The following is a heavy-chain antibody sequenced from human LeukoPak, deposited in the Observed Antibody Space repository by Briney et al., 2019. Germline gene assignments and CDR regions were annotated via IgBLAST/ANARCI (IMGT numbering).Heavy chain of an antibody. Sequence: SETLSLTCTVSGASISSHFWTWIRQSPGKGLEWIGYVYYSGSTNYNPSLKSRVTISVDTSNNQFSLKLSSVTAADTAVYYCARGPPDYGDYVYYYYMDVWGKGTTVTVSS. CDR1: GASISSHF. D-gene: IGHD4-17*01. V-gene: IGHV4-59*11. CDR2: VYYSGST. CDR3: ARGPPDYGDYVYYYYMDV. J-gene: IGHJ6*03.